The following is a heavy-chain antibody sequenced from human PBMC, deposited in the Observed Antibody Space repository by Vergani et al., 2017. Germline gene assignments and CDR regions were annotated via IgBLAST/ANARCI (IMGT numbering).Heavy chain of an antibody. J-gene: IGHJ4*02. V-gene: IGHV5-51*01. CDR2: IYPADSET. D-gene: IGHD6-19*01. CDR1: GFTFSNSW. CDR3: ARENSAWLPGKAFDF. Sequence: EVQLVQSGAEVRKTGESLRISCKASGFTFSNSWIAWVRQMPGKGLEWMGMIYPADSETRYSPSFEGQVTIYVDRSISAAYLRWTSLKASDTDRYFFARENSAWLPGKAFDFWGQGTPVTVS.